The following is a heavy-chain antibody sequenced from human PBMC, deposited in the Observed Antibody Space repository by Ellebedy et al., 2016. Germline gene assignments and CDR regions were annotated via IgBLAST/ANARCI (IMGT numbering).Heavy chain of an antibody. Sequence: SETLSLTXTVSGGSISSSSYYWGWIRQPPGKGLEWIGSIYYSGSTYYNPSLKSRVTISVDTSKNQFSLKLSSVTAADTAVYYCASEGPLNYYGSVRDYWGQGTLVTVSS. CDR1: GGSISSSSYY. D-gene: IGHD3-10*01. J-gene: IGHJ4*02. CDR3: ASEGPLNYYGSVRDY. CDR2: IYYSGST. V-gene: IGHV4-39*07.